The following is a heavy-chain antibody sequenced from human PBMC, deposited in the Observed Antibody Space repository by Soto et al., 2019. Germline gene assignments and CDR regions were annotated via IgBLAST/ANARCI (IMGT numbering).Heavy chain of an antibody. Sequence: GGSLRLSCAASGFTVSNAWMHWVRQAPGKGLEGVGRIKSKGDGGTTDYAAPVKGRFTISRDDSTNTLYLQMSSLQTEDTAVYYCTTKSLGVGVDYWGQGTLVTVSS. CDR2: IKSKGDGGTT. D-gene: IGHD3-3*01. CDR1: GFTVSNAW. V-gene: IGHV3-15*07. J-gene: IGHJ4*02. CDR3: TTKSLGVGVDY.